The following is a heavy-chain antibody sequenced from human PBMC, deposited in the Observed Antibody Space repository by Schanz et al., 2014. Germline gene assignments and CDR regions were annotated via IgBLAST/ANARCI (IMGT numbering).Heavy chain of an antibody. CDR1: GFTFSNYA. Sequence: EVQLLESGGGLVRPGGSLRLSCAASGFTFSNYAMSWVRQAPGKGLEWLSYIATSSSTRHYADSVKGRVTISRDNAKNSVSLQMRRLRVEDTAVYYCASGVHVSSLQKGLQFWGRGTLVIVSS. V-gene: IGHV3-48*01. CDR2: IATSSSTR. J-gene: IGHJ1*01. D-gene: IGHD3-10*01. CDR3: ASGVHVSSLQKGLQF.